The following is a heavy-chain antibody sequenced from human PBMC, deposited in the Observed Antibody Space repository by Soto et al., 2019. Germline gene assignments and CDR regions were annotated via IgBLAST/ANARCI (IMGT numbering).Heavy chain of an antibody. D-gene: IGHD1-26*01. J-gene: IGHJ6*02. V-gene: IGHV4-39*01. CDR1: GGSISSSSYY. Sequence: PSETLSLTCTVSGGSISSSSYYWGWIRQPPGKGLEWIGSIYYSGSTYYNPSLKSRVTISVDTSKNQFSLKLSSVTAADTAVYYCARWSKGAGGPPGHYYYYGMDVWGQGTTVTVSS. CDR3: ARWSKGAGGPPGHYYYYGMDV. CDR2: IYYSGST.